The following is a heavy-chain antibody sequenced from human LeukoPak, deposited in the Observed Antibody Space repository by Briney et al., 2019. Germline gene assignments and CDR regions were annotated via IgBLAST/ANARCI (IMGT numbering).Heavy chain of an antibody. Sequence: GGSLRLSCAASGFTFSSSAMSWVRQVPGKGLEWVSGISGSGGSTYYADSVKGRFTISRDNSKNTLYLQMNSLRAEDTAVYYCATYYDFWSGYYDEPYYWGQGTLVTVSS. J-gene: IGHJ4*01. CDR3: ATYYDFWSGYYDEPYY. D-gene: IGHD3-3*01. CDR1: GFTFSSSA. V-gene: IGHV3-23*01. CDR2: ISGSGGST.